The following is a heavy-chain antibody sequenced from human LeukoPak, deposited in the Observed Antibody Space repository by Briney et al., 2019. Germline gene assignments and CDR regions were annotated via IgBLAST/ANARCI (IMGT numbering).Heavy chain of an antibody. CDR1: GLTFSSYW. CDR3: ARGGESGSYDY. J-gene: IGHJ4*02. CDR2: INSDGSTT. D-gene: IGHD1-26*01. Sequence: GGSLRLSCAASGLTFSSYWMHWVRQAPGKGLVWVSRINSDGSTTTYADSVKGRFTISRDNAKNTLYLQMGSLRAEDTAVYYCARGGESGSYDYWGQGTLVTVSS. V-gene: IGHV3-74*01.